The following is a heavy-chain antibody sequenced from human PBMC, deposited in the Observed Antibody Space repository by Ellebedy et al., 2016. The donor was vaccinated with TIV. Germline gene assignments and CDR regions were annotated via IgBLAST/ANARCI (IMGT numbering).Heavy chain of an antibody. CDR3: ARDASTGWPGH. CDR1: GYTFPNYG. CDR2: ISAYNGNT. V-gene: IGHV1-18*01. Sequence: AASVKVSCKASGYTFPNYGFTWVRQAPGQGLEWMGWISAYNGNTKYAHKLQGRVTMTTDTSTSTAYMEMRTLRSDDPAVYYCARDASTGWPGHWGQGTLVTVSS. D-gene: IGHD6-19*01. J-gene: IGHJ4*02.